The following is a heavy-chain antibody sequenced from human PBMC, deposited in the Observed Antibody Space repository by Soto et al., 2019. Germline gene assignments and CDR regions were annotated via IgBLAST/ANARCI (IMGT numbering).Heavy chain of an antibody. D-gene: IGHD3-10*01. Sequence: SETLSLTCAVYGGSFSGYYWSWIRQPPGKGLEWIGEINHSGSTNYNPSLKSRVTISVDTSKNQFSLKLSSVTAADTAVYYCARKGKGSGSYYSDYYYYYMDVWGKGTTVTVSS. CDR1: GGSFSGYY. CDR3: ARKGKGSGSYYSDYYYYYMDV. J-gene: IGHJ6*03. CDR2: INHSGST. V-gene: IGHV4-34*01.